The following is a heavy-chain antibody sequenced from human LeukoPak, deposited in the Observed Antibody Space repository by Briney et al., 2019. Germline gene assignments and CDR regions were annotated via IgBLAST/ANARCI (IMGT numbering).Heavy chain of an antibody. V-gene: IGHV4-34*01. Sequence: PSETLSLTCAVYGGSFSGYYWSWIRQPPGKGLEWIGEINHSGSTNYNPSLKSRVTISVDTSKNQFSLKLSSVTAADTAVYYCARRAVSYYDSSGYYRKNFNWFDPRGQGTLVTVSS. CDR2: INHSGST. CDR1: GGSFSGYY. D-gene: IGHD3-22*01. CDR3: ARRAVSYYDSSGYYRKNFNWFDP. J-gene: IGHJ5*02.